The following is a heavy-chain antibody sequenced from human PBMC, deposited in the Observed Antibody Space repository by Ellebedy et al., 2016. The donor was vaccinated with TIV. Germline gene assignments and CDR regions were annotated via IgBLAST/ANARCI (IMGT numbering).Heavy chain of an antibody. CDR1: GFPFSGSA. D-gene: IGHD3-22*01. CDR3: TRDSSGFDFEY. J-gene: IGHJ4*02. CDR2: IRSKVNNYAT. V-gene: IGHV3-73*01. Sequence: GESLKISCAASGFPFSGSAMHWVRQASGHGLEWVGHIRSKVNNYATAYAASMKGRFTISRDDSKNTAYLQMNSLKSEDTAVYYCTRDSSGFDFEYWGQGTLVTVSS.